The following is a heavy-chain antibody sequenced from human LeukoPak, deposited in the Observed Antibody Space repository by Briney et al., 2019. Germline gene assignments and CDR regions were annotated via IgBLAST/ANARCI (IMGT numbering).Heavy chain of an antibody. CDR3: ARVTPDYYGSGSYGYYFDY. V-gene: IGHV1-69*05. CDR1: GGTFSSYA. Sequence: SVKVSCKASGGTFSSYAISWVRQAPGQGLEWMGRIIPIFGTANYAQKFQGRVTITTDESTSTAYMELSSLGSEDTAVYYCARVTPDYYGSGSYGYYFDYWGQGTLVTVSS. D-gene: IGHD3-10*01. J-gene: IGHJ4*02. CDR2: IIPIFGTA.